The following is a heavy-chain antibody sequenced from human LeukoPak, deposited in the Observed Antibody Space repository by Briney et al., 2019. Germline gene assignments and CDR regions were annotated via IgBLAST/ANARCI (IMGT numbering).Heavy chain of an antibody. CDR1: GYTFTSYG. D-gene: IGHD3-10*01. CDR3: ARDQGYGSGSYPNYYYYMDV. Sequence: GASVKVSCKTSGYTFTSYGISWVRQAPGQGLEWMGGIIPIFGTANYAQKFQGRVTITTDESTSTAYMELSSLRSEDTAVYYCARDQGYGSGSYPNYYYYMDVWGKGTTVTVSS. V-gene: IGHV1-69*05. CDR2: IIPIFGTA. J-gene: IGHJ6*03.